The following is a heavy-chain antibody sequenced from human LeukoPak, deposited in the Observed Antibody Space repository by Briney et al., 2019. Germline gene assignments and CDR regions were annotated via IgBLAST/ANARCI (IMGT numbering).Heavy chain of an antibody. CDR2: ISTYNGNT. CDR3: ARDSSDYGDFTWFDP. J-gene: IGHJ5*02. V-gene: IGHV1-18*01. D-gene: IGHD4-17*01. Sequence: GASVKVSCKASGYIFTTYGISWVRQAPGQGLEWMGWISTYNGNTNYAQKLQGRVTMTTDTFTSTAYLELRSLRYDDTAVYYCARDSSDYGDFTWFDPWGQGTLVTVSS. CDR1: GYIFTTYG.